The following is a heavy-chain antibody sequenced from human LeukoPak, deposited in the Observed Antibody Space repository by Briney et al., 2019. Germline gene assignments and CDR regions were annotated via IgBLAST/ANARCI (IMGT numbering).Heavy chain of an antibody. CDR1: GFTFSSHT. CDR3: AKDRVTMVRGVKRRDNGFDP. CDR2: ISNSGGST. Sequence: GGSLRLSCAASGFTFSSHTMTWVRQAPGKGLEWVSAISNSGGSTYYADSVKGRFTITIDNSKNTLYLQMNSRRAEDTAVYYCAKDRVTMVRGVKRRDNGFDPWGQGTLVTVSS. V-gene: IGHV3-23*01. J-gene: IGHJ5*02. D-gene: IGHD3-10*01.